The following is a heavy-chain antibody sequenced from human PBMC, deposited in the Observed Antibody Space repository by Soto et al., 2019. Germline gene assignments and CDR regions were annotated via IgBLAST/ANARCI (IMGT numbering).Heavy chain of an antibody. CDR3: AKNGYGSDVLSWFDP. V-gene: IGHV3-23*01. Sequence: GGSLRLSCAASGFTFSNYAMSWVRQAPGTGLEWVSAISSSSDNTYYADSVKGRFTISRDNAKNTLSLQMDSLRAEDTAVYYCAKNGYGSDVLSWFDPWGQGTMVTVYS. CDR1: GFTFSNYA. CDR2: ISSSSDNT. D-gene: IGHD5-12*01. J-gene: IGHJ5*02.